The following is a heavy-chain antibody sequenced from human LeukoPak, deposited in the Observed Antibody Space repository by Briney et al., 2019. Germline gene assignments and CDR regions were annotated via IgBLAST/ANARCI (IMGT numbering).Heavy chain of an antibody. V-gene: IGHV3-74*01. D-gene: IGHD2-15*01. Sequence: PGGSLRRSCAASGFTFSSYWMHWVRQAPGKGLGWVSRINSDGSDTIYADYVKGSFTISTDNSKSTVYLQMNSLKADDTAVYYCARGGYHHGFGIWGQGTMVTVSS. CDR1: GFTFSSYW. J-gene: IGHJ3*02. CDR2: INSDGSDT. CDR3: ARGGYHHGFGI.